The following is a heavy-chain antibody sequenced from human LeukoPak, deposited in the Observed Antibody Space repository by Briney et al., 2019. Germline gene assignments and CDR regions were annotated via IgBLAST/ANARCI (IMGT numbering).Heavy chain of an antibody. Sequence: GASVKVSCKASGYTFTGYYMHWVRQAPGQGLEWMGWINPNNGGTNYAQKFQGRVTMTRDTSISTAYMELSRLRSDDTAVYYCARVRGVRNWFDPWGQGTLVTVSS. CDR2: INPNNGGT. CDR1: GYTFTGYY. J-gene: IGHJ5*02. CDR3: ARVRGVRNWFDP. V-gene: IGHV1-2*02.